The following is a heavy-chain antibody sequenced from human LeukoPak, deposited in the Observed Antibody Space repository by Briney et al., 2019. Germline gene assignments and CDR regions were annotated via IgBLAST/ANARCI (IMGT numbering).Heavy chain of an antibody. CDR2: ISISGGST. V-gene: IGHV3-23*01. Sequence: GGSLRLSCAASGFTFSSYAMSWVRQAPGKGLEWVSGISISGGSTSYADSVKGRFTISRDNPRNTLYMETNSLRAEDTAVYYCAKDWSWAGYCSGGSCPDYWGQGTLVTVSS. D-gene: IGHD2-15*01. J-gene: IGHJ4*02. CDR3: AKDWSWAGYCSGGSCPDY. CDR1: GFTFSSYA.